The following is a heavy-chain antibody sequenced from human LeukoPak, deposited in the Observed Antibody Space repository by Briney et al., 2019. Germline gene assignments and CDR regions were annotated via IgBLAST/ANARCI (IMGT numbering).Heavy chain of an antibody. D-gene: IGHD1-26*01. V-gene: IGHV3-21*01. Sequence: AGGSLRLSCAASGFTLSSYSLNWVRQAPGKGLEWVSSISSSSSYIYYADSVKGRFTISRDNAKNSLYLQMNSLRVEDTAVYYCARAYSERYGLGYYYMDVWGKGTTVTVSS. CDR3: ARAYSERYGLGYYYMDV. CDR2: ISSSSSYI. CDR1: GFTLSSYS. J-gene: IGHJ6*03.